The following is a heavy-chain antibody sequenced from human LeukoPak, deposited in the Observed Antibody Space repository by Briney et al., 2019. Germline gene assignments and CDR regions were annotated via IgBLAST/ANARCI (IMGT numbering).Heavy chain of an antibody. D-gene: IGHD4-17*01. CDR3: ATTTVTTSAGFDY. J-gene: IGHJ4*02. V-gene: IGHV4-38-2*01. Sequence: PSETLSLTCSVSGYSISSGYYWGWIRQPPGKGLEWIGVVYRTGNAYYNPSLKSRVTISIDTSKNQFSLNLTSVTAADTAVYYCATTTVTTSAGFDYWGQGTLVTVSS. CDR2: VYRTGNA. CDR1: GYSISSGYY.